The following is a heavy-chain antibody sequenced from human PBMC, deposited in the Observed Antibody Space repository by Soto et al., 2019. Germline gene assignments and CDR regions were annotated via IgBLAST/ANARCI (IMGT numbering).Heavy chain of an antibody. CDR2: INHSGST. V-gene: IGHV4-34*01. Sequence: QVQLQQWGAGLLKPSETLSLTCAVYGGSFSGYYWGWIRQPPGKGLEWIGEINHSGSTNYNPSLKSRVTISVDTSKNQFSLKLSSVTAADTAVYYCARTPMTTVTTRFDYWGQGTLVTVSS. CDR1: GGSFSGYY. CDR3: ARTPMTTVTTRFDY. D-gene: IGHD4-17*01. J-gene: IGHJ4*02.